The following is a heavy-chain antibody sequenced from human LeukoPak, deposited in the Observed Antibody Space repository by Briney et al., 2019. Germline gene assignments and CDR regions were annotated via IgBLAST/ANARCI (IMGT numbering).Heavy chain of an antibody. CDR1: GFTVSSNY. J-gene: IGHJ4*02. V-gene: IGHV3-53*01. Sequence: GGSLRLSCAASGFTVSSNYMSWVCQAPGKGLEWVSVIYSGGSTYYADSVKGRFTISRDNSKNTLYLQMNSLRAEDTAVYYCARDSSGYPRGEDYWGQGTLVTVSS. CDR2: IYSGGST. CDR3: ARDSSGYPRGEDY. D-gene: IGHD5-12*01.